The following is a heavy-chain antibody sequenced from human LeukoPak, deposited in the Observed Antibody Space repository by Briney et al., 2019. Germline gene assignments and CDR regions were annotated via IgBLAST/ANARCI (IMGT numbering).Heavy chain of an antibody. V-gene: IGHV3-23*01. J-gene: IGHJ4*02. CDR3: AKSQDTYYYDSSGYYYYDY. CDR1: GFTFSSYA. Sequence: GGSLRLSCAASGFTFSSYAMSWVRQAPGKGLEWVSAISGSGGSTYYADSVKGRFTISRDNSKNTLYLQMNSLRAEDTAVYYCAKSQDTYYYDSSGYYYYDYWGQGTLVTVSS. CDR2: ISGSGGST. D-gene: IGHD3-22*01.